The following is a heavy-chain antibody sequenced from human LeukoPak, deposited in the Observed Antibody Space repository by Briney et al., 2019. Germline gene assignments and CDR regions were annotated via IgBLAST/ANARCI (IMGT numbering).Heavy chain of an antibody. CDR3: AKYCSGGNCYSGLY. CDR2: ISAGGHNT. V-gene: IGHV3-23*01. Sequence: GGSLRLSCDASGFSFSDYAMHWVRQAPGKGLEWVSGISAGGHNTYYADSVKGRFTISRDSSKNTLFLQMNSLRAEDTAVYYCAKYCSGGNCYSGLYWGQGTLVTVSS. CDR1: GFSFSDYA. J-gene: IGHJ4*02. D-gene: IGHD2-15*01.